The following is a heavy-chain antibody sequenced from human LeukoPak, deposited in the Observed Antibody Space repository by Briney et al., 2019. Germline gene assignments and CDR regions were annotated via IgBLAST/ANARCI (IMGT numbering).Heavy chain of an antibody. CDR1: GFTFSSYG. CDR3: AKGGPYGGNSETWSAFDI. Sequence: GGSLRLSCAASGFTFSSYGMHWVRQAPGKGLEWVAVISYDGSNKYYADSVKGRFTISRDNSKNTLYLQMNSLRAEDTAVYYCAKGGPYGGNSETWSAFDIWGQGTMVTVSS. D-gene: IGHD4-23*01. CDR2: ISYDGSNK. J-gene: IGHJ3*02. V-gene: IGHV3-30*18.